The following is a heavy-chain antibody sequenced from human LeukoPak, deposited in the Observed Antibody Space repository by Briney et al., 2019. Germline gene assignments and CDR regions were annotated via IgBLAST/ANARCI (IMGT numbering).Heavy chain of an antibody. CDR1: GGSISSGSYY. D-gene: IGHD5-24*01. J-gene: IGHJ4*02. CDR3: ARGLDGYKYPPFDY. CDR2: IYTSGST. Sequence: SETLSLTCTVSGGSISSGSYYWSWIRQPAGKGLEWIGRIYTSGSTKYNPSLKSRVTISVDTSKNQFSLKLSSVTAADTAVYYCARGLDGYKYPPFDYWGQGTLVTVSS. V-gene: IGHV4-61*02.